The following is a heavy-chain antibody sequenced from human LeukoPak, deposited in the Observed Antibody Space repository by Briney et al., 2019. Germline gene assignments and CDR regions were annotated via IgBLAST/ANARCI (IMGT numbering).Heavy chain of an antibody. CDR1: GGSISSGGYY. D-gene: IGHD2-8*01. CDR2: IYYSGST. CDR3: ARWGTNGIHAFDI. Sequence: SETLSLTCTVSGGSISSGGYYWSWIRQHPGKGLEWIGYIYYSGSTYYNPSLKSRVTISVDTSKNQFSLKLSSVTAADTAVYYCARWGTNGIHAFDIWGQGTMVTVSS. J-gene: IGHJ3*02. V-gene: IGHV4-31*03.